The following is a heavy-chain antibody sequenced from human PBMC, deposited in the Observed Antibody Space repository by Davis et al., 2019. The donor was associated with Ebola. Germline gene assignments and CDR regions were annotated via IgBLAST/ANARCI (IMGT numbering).Heavy chain of an antibody. CDR1: GGSFSGYY. CDR3: ARVRSYTWFDP. J-gene: IGHJ5*02. Sequence: SETLSLTCAVYGGSFSGYYWSWIRQPPGKGLEWIGEINHSGSTNYNPSLKSRVTISVDTSKNQFSLKLSSVTAADPAVYYCARVRSYTWFDPWGQGTLVTVSS. V-gene: IGHV4-34*01. CDR2: INHSGST. D-gene: IGHD1-26*01.